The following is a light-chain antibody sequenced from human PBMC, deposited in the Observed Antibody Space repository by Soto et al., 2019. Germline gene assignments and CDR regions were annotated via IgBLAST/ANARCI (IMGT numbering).Light chain of an antibody. J-gene: IGKJ5*01. CDR3: QQSYSTIT. Sequence: DVVMTQSPLSLPVTLGQPASISCRSSQSLVYSDGNTYLNWFQQRPGQSPRRLIYKVFNRDSGVPDRFSGSGSGTDFTLTISSLQPEDFATYYCQQSYSTITFGQGTRLEIK. V-gene: IGKV2-30*01. CDR1: QSLVYSDGNTY. CDR2: KVF.